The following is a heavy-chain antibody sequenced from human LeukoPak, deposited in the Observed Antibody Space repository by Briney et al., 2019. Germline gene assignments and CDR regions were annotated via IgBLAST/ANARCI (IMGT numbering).Heavy chain of an antibody. CDR2: INHSGST. CDR3: ARQWGETYSVDP. V-gene: IGHV4-34*01. Sequence: SETLSLTCAVYGGSFSGYYWSWIRQPPGKGLEWIGEINHSGSTNYNPSLKSRVTISVDTSKNQFSLKLSSVTAADTAVYYCARQWGETYSVDPWGQGTLVTVSS. D-gene: IGHD1-26*01. J-gene: IGHJ5*02. CDR1: GGSFSGYY.